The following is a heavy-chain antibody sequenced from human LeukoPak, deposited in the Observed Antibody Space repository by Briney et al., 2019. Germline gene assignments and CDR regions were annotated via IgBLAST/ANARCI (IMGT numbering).Heavy chain of an antibody. Sequence: GSLRLSCAASGFTFSNYAMGWVRQAPGKGLEWVSAISGSGGTTYYADSVKGRFTISRDNSKNTLFLQMNSLRAGDTAVYYCAKGEEAFDYWGQGTLVTVSS. CDR3: AKGEEAFDY. J-gene: IGHJ4*02. V-gene: IGHV3-23*01. CDR1: GFTFSNYA. CDR2: ISGSGGTT.